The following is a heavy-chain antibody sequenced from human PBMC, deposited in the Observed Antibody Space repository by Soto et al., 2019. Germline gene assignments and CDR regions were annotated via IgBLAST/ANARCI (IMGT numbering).Heavy chain of an antibody. Sequence: PGGSLRLSCSASGFTFSSYAMHWVRQAPGKGLEYVSAISSNGGSTYYADSVKGRFTISRDNSKNTLYLQMSSLRAEGTAVYYCVSADTAMAPNDAFDIWGQGTMVTVSS. V-gene: IGHV3-64D*08. J-gene: IGHJ3*02. D-gene: IGHD5-18*01. CDR2: ISSNGGST. CDR1: GFTFSSYA. CDR3: VSADTAMAPNDAFDI.